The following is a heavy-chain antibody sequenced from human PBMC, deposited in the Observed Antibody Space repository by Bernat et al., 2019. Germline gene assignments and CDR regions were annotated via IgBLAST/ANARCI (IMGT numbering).Heavy chain of an antibody. D-gene: IGHD3-22*01. CDR2: INWNGGST. Sequence: EVQLVESGGGVVRPGGSLRLSCAASGFTFDDYGMSWVRQAPGKGLEWVSGINWNGGSTGYADSVKGRFTISRDNAKNSLYLQMNSLRAEDTASYYCARQIYYYDKWVEVFDPWGQGTLVTVSS. CDR1: GFTFDDYG. V-gene: IGHV3-20*04. J-gene: IGHJ5*02. CDR3: ARQIYYYDKWVEVFDP.